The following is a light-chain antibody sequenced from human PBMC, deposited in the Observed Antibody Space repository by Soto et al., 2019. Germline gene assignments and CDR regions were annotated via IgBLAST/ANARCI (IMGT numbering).Light chain of an antibody. CDR2: GAS. CDR1: QSVSSSY. J-gene: IGKJ4*01. V-gene: IGKV3-20*01. CDR3: QQYGSSPALT. Sequence: EIVLTQSPGTLSLSPGERATLSCRASQSVSSSYLAWYQQKPGQAPRLLIYGASRRATGIPDRFSGSGSGTDFTLTISRLEPEDFAVYYCQQYGSSPALTFGGGTKVAIK.